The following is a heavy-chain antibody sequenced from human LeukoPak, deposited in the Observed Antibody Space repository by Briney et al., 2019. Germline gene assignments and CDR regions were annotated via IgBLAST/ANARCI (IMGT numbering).Heavy chain of an antibody. Sequence: SETLSLTCAVYRGSLSGYYWSWIRQTPGTGLEWIGEIYHSGSTIYNPSPTSRANIPVDTSKNKFSRKLSSVTAADTAVYYCARVRWPTTGDKKVRGVITGSLYMDGWSKGTTVTISS. CDR2: IYHSGST. J-gene: IGHJ6*03. CDR3: ARVRWPTTGDKKVRGVITGSLYMDG. CDR1: RGSLSGYY. D-gene: IGHD3-10*01. V-gene: IGHV4-34*01.